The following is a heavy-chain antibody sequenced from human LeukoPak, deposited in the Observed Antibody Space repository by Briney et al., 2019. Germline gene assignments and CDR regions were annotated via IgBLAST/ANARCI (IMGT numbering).Heavy chain of an antibody. Sequence: ASVKVSCKASGGTFSSYAISWVRQAPGQGLEWMGWMNPNSGNTGYAQKFQGRVTMTRNTSINTAYMELSSLRSEDTAVYYCARGSLYCGGDCYHDIWGQGTMVTVSS. J-gene: IGHJ3*02. V-gene: IGHV1-8*02. D-gene: IGHD2-21*02. CDR2: MNPNSGNT. CDR3: ARGSLYCGGDCYHDI. CDR1: GGTFSSYA.